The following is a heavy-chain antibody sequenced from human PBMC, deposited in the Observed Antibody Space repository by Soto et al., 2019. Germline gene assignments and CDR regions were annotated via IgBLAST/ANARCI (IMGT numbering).Heavy chain of an antibody. J-gene: IGHJ4*02. CDR1: GFTVSSNC. CDR2: ISYDGSKK. D-gene: IGHD1-26*01. CDR3: AKVSGSYGYFDY. V-gene: IGHV3-30*18. Sequence: QVQLVESGGGLIQPGGSLRLSCAASGFTVSSNCMHWVRQAPGKGLEWVAVISYDGSKKYYDYSKRGCITITRDYNKNPLYLQMSMLRAENTVVYYGAKVSGSYGYFDYWGQGTLVTVSS.